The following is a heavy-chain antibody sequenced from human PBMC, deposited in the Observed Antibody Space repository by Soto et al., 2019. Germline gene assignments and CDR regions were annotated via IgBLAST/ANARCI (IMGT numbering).Heavy chain of an antibody. D-gene: IGHD6-13*01. CDR1: GFTFSNCV. V-gene: IGHV3-23*01. J-gene: IGHJ4*02. Sequence: VHLLESGGGLVHPGESLRLSCGASGFTFSNCVMTWVRQAPGKGLEWVSCITDSGTATYYADSVRGRFTISRDNSKNTMYLQMNNLRAEDTGVYYCAKGLINGRWYAEDWGQGTLVTVSS. CDR2: ITDSGTAT. CDR3: AKGLINGRWYAED.